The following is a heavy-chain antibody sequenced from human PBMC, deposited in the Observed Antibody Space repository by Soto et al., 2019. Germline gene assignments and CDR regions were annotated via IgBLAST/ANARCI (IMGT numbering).Heavy chain of an antibody. CDR2: IYSGGST. CDR3: ARDSRAVAGAPFDY. CDR1: GFTVSSNY. J-gene: IGHJ4*02. V-gene: IGHV3-53*04. D-gene: IGHD6-19*01. Sequence: GGSLRLSCTASGFTVSSNYMSWVRQAPGKGLEWVSVIYSGGSTYYADSVKGRFTISRHNSKNTLYLQMNSLRAEDTAMYYCARDSRAVAGAPFDYWGQGTLVTVSS.